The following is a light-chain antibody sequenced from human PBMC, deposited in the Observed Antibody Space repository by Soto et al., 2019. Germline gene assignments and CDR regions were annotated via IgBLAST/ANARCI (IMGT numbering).Light chain of an antibody. J-gene: IGKJ5*01. CDR3: QQYGGSPIT. Sequence: ELVLTQSPGTLSLSPGERATLSCRASQSVSNNYLAWYQQKPGQAPRLLIYGASNRATGIPDRFSGSGSGTDFTLTISRLEPEDFAVYYCQQYGGSPITFGLGTRLEI. CDR2: GAS. V-gene: IGKV3-20*01. CDR1: QSVSNNY.